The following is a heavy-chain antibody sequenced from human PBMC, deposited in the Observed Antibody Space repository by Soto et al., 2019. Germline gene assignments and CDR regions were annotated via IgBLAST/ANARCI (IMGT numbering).Heavy chain of an antibody. Sequence: ASVKVSCKASGYTFTSYGISWVRQAPGQGLEWMGWISAYNGNTNYAQKLQGRVTMTTDTSTSTAYMELRSLRSDDTAVYYCARVLWDIVVVPAAESYFDYWGQGTLVTVSS. CDR3: ARVLWDIVVVPAAESYFDY. V-gene: IGHV1-18*01. D-gene: IGHD2-2*01. CDR2: ISAYNGNT. J-gene: IGHJ4*02. CDR1: GYTFTSYG.